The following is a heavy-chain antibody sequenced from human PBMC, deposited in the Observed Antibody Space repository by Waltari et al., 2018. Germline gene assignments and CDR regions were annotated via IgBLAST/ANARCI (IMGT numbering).Heavy chain of an antibody. Sequence: EVQLLESGGDLVQPGGSLRLSCAASGITFSNYAINWVRLAPGTGLEWVSAITFVDDTYDADSVKGRFTISRDTSKDTVHLQMNGLRAEDTAVYYCATPFYNWDDPLHSWGQGTLVTVSS. CDR3: ATPFYNWDDPLHS. J-gene: IGHJ4*02. V-gene: IGHV3-23*01. CDR2: ITFVDDT. CDR1: GITFSNYA. D-gene: IGHD1-20*01.